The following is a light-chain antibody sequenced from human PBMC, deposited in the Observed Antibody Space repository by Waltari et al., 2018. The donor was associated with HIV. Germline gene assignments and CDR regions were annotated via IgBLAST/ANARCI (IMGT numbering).Light chain of an antibody. CDR2: GVS. Sequence: EVVMTQSPATLSVSLGERATLSCRASQTVNSNLAWYQQRPGQAPRLLIYGVSVRGSVLPARFGIGGSGAVFTLTISRLHAEDFAVYCCQQYNNWPRTFGQGTKVEIK. CDR3: QQYNNWPRT. CDR1: QTVNSN. V-gene: IGKV3-15*01. J-gene: IGKJ1*01.